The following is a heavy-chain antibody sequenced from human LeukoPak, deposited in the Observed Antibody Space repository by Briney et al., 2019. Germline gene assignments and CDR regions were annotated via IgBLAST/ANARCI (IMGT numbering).Heavy chain of an antibody. J-gene: IGHJ3*02. CDR2: IYYSGST. V-gene: IGHV4-39*02. D-gene: IGHD2-21*01. Sequence: PSETLSLTCTVSGGSISSSSYYWGWIRQPPGKGLEWIGSIYYSGSTYYNPSLKSRVTISVDTSKNQFSLKLSSVTAADTAVYYCARDLRVVMHDAFDIWGQGTMVTVSS. CDR1: GGSISSSSYY. CDR3: ARDLRVVMHDAFDI.